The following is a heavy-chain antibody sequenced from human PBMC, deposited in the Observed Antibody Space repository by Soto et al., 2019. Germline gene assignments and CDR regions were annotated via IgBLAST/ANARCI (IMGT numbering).Heavy chain of an antibody. CDR3: TRDQSGWADRGVELVALHFIDYGDPSSAGFDY. CDR1: GFTFGDYA. V-gene: IGHV3-49*03. Sequence: GGSLRLSCTASGFTFGDYAMSWFRQAPGKGLEWVGFIRSKAYGGTTEYAASVKGRFTISRDDSKSIAYVQMNSLKTEDTAGYYCTRDQSGWADRGVELVALHFIDYGDPSSAGFDYWGQGTLVTVSS. CDR2: IRSKAYGGTT. D-gene: IGHD4-17*01. J-gene: IGHJ4*02.